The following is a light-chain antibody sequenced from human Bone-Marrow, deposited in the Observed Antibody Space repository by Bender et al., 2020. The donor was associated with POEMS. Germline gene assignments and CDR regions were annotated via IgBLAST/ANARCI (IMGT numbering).Light chain of an antibody. J-gene: IGLJ1*01. V-gene: IGLV2-14*02. CDR3: SSYAGSPSV. CDR1: SSDVGNYNL. Sequence: QSVLTQPATVSGSPGQSITLSCTGTSSDVGNYNLVSWYQQYPGKAPKLMIYDVSKRPSGVPDRFSGSKSGNTASLTVSGLQAEDEADYYCSSYAGSPSVFGTGTKVTVL. CDR2: DVS.